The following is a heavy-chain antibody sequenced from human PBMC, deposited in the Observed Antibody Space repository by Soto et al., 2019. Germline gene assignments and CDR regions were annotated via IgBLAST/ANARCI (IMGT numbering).Heavy chain of an antibody. CDR3: ARLPKGSMVTS. Sequence: GGSLRLSCAASGFRFGEHSMNWVRQAPGKGLEWLSYITSSGDSIYYADSVKGRFTVSRDNAKNSLFLHMNSLRDDDTAVYYCARLPKGSMVTSWGQGNLVTVSS. CDR1: GFRFGEHS. V-gene: IGHV3-48*02. CDR2: ITSSGDSI. D-gene: IGHD2-21*02. J-gene: IGHJ4*02.